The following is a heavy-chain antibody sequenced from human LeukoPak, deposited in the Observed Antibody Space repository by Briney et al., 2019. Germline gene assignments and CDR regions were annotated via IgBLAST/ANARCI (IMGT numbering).Heavy chain of an antibody. Sequence: TSETLSFTCTVSGGSISSYYWSWIRQPPGKGLEWIGYIYYSGSTNYNPSLKSRVTISVDTSKNQFSLKQSSVTAADTAVYYCARTPTKIAAPDYWGQGTLVTVSS. D-gene: IGHD6-13*01. CDR1: GGSISSYY. CDR3: ARTPTKIAAPDY. V-gene: IGHV4-59*01. J-gene: IGHJ4*02. CDR2: IYYSGST.